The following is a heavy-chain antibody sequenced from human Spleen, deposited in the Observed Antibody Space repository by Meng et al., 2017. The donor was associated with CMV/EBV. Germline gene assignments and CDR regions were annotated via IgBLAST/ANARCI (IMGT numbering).Heavy chain of an antibody. CDR2: VYSSGST. D-gene: IGHD6-19*01. CDR1: ISSGTYH. J-gene: IGHJ4*02. V-gene: IGHV4-39*01. CDR3: ARHPESSGWYSPDYFDY. Sequence: ISSGTYHWGWIRQPPGKGLEWIGSVYSSGSTYYNPSLKSRVTISVDTSKNQFSLKLSSVTAADTAVYCCARHPESSGWYSPDYFDYWGQGTLVTVSS.